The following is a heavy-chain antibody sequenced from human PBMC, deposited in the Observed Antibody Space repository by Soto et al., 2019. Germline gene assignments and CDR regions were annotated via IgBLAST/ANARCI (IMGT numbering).Heavy chain of an antibody. Sequence: EVQLVESGGGLVTPGGSLTLSCAASGFSFSPAWMNWVRQAPGKGREWVGLIKSKGGGGTADYAAPVKGRFIISGADSKNTIYLQMNSLKPEDTALYYCIWQQDFYYGRAVWGQGTTVTVSS. CDR1: GFSFSPAW. V-gene: IGHV3-15*07. D-gene: IGHD6-13*01. J-gene: IGHJ6*02. CDR2: IKSKGGGGTA. CDR3: IWQQDFYYGRAV.